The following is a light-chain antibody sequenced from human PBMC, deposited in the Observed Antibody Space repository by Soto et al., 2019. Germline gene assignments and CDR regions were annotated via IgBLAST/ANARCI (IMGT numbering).Light chain of an antibody. V-gene: IGLV2-14*01. J-gene: IGLJ1*01. CDR3: NSYTSKSTGV. CDR1: SSDVGGYNY. CDR2: EVS. Sequence: QSVLTQPASVSGSPGQSMTISCTGTSSDVGGYNYVSWYQQHPGKAPKLIIYEVSNRPSGVSNRFSGSKSGNTASLTISGLQAEDEADYYCNSYTSKSTGVFGTGTKVTVL.